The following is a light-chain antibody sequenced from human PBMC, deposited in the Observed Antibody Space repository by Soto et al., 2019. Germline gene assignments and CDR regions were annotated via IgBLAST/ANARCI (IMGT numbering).Light chain of an antibody. CDR2: SND. Sequence: QSVLTQPPSASGTPGQRVTISCSGSSSNIGSNLVNWYQQLPGTAPKLLMYSNDQRPSGVPDRFSGSKSSTSASLAISGLLSQAEADYYCAAWSDRLNCVLFGGGTQLTVL. CDR1: SSNIGSNL. CDR3: AAWSDRLNCVL. V-gene: IGLV1-44*01. J-gene: IGLJ2*01.